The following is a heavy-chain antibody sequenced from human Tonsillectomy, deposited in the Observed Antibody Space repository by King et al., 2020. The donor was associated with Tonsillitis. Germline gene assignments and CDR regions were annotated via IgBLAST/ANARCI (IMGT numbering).Heavy chain of an antibody. D-gene: IGHD3-22*01. CDR2: IYYSGST. Sequence: QLQESGPGLVKPSETLSLTCTVSGGSINNYYWTWIRQPPGKGLEWIGYIYYSGSTDYNPSLKSRVTISVDTSKNQFSLKLSSVTAADTAVYSCARQDYYYDSSGYYYYFDYWGQGTLVTVSS. V-gene: IGHV4-59*08. CDR1: GGSINNYY. CDR3: ARQDYYYDSSGYYYYFDY. J-gene: IGHJ4*02.